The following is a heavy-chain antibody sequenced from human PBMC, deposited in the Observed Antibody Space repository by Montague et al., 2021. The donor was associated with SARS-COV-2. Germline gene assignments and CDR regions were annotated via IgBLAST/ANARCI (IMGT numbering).Heavy chain of an antibody. J-gene: IGHJ3*02. CDR2: ISYDGNNK. CDR3: ARPFGGSYFGAFDI. V-gene: IGHV3-30*03. D-gene: IGHD1-26*01. CDR1: GFTFSSYG. Sequence: SLSLSFPASGFTFSSYGMHWVRQAPGKGLEWVAVISYDGNNKYYSDSAKGRFTISRDNSKNTLSLQMNSLRAEDTAVYYCARPFGGSYFGAFDIWGQGTMVTVSS.